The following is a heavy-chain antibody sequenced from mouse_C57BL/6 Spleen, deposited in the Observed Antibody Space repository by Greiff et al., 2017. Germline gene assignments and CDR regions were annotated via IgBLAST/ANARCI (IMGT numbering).Heavy chain of an antibody. Sequence: QVQLQQSGAELVRPGTSVKLSCKASGYTFTSYRMHWVKQRPGQGLEWIGVFDPYDSYTNYNQKFKGKATLTVDASSSTGYMQLSSLTSEDAAVDYCAREAIYSNPWYFDVWGTGTTVTGSS. J-gene: IGHJ1*03. V-gene: IGHV1-59*01. CDR1: GYTFTSYR. CDR3: AREAIYSNPWYFDV. CDR2: FDPYDSYT. D-gene: IGHD2-5*01.